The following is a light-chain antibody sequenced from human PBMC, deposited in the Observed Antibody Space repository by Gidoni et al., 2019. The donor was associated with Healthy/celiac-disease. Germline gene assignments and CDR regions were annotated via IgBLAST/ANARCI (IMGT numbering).Light chain of an antibody. CDR3: SSYTSSSTLVV. V-gene: IGLV2-14*01. CDR2: EVS. CDR1: SSDVGGYNY. J-gene: IGLJ2*01. Sequence: QSALTQPASVSGFPGQSITISCTGTSSDVGGYNYVSWYQQHQGKATKLLIYEVSNRPSGVSKRFSGSKSGNTASLTISGLQAEDEADYYCSSYTSSSTLVVFGGGTKLTVL.